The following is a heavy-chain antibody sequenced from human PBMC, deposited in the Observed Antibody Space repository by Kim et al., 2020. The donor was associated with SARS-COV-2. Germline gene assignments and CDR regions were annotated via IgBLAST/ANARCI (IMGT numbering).Heavy chain of an antibody. D-gene: IGHD6-6*01. CDR1: GGSFSGYY. V-gene: IGHV4-34*01. J-gene: IGHJ4*02. CDR3: ARGGGPIAKYSSSLLDS. CDR2: INHSGST. Sequence: SETLSLTCAVYGGSFSGYYWSWIRQPPGKGLEWIGQINHSGSTDYNPSLKSRVTISVDTSKNQFSLKLSCVTAADTAMYYCARGGGPIAKYSSSLLDSWGQGPLVTVSS.